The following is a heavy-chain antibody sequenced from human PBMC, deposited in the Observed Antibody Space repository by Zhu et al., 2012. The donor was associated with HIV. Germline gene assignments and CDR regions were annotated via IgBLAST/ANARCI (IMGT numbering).Heavy chain of an antibody. CDR2: INSDGRST. CDR3: ASVPYGDRTFDY. CDR1: GFSFSNYW. Sequence: EVQLVESGGALVQPGGSLRLSCAASGFSFSNYWMHWVRQAPGKGLVWVSLINSDGRSTNYADSVKGRFTISRDNAKNTLYLQMNSLRAEDTAVYYCASVPYGDRTFDYWGQGTLVTVSS. D-gene: IGHD4-17*01. J-gene: IGHJ4*02. V-gene: IGHV3-74*01.